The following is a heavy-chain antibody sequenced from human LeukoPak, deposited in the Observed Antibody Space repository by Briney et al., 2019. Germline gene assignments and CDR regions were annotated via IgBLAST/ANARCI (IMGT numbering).Heavy chain of an antibody. CDR1: GFIFSSYT. V-gene: IGHV3-21*01. D-gene: IGHD2/OR15-2a*01. Sequence: GGSLRLSCVASGFIFSSYTMNWVRQAPGKGLEWVSSISARSTYIYYADSVKGRFTIYRDNAKNSLYLQMNSLRAEDTAVHYCASSHNMDFDCWGQGTLVTVSS. CDR2: ISARSTYI. J-gene: IGHJ4*02. CDR3: ASSHNMDFDC.